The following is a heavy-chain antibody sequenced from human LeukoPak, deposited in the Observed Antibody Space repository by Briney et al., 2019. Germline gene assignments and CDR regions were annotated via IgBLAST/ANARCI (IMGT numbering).Heavy chain of an antibody. Sequence: SETLSLTCTVSGGSISSYYWSWIRQPAGKGLEWIGRIYTSGSTNYNPSLKSRVTMSVDTSKNQFSLKLSSVTAADTAVYYCARDSPIGYCSSTSCYYYYYMDVWGKGTTVTVSS. J-gene: IGHJ6*03. CDR1: GGSISSYY. CDR2: IYTSGST. CDR3: ARDSPIGYCSSTSCYYYYYMDV. D-gene: IGHD2-2*01. V-gene: IGHV4-4*07.